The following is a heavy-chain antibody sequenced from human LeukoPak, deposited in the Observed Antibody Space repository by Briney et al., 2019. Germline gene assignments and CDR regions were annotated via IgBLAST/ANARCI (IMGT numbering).Heavy chain of an antibody. D-gene: IGHD2-15*01. CDR1: GGSFSGYY. CDR2: INHSGST. J-gene: IGHJ6*02. V-gene: IGHV4-34*01. CDR3: AKLPARYCSGGSCSPYYYYGMDV. Sequence: PSETLSLTCAVYGGSFSGYYWSWIRQPPGKGLEWIGEINHSGSTNYNPSLKSRVTISVDTSKNEFSLKLSSVTAADTAVYYCAKLPARYCSGGSCSPYYYYGMDVWGQGTTVTVSS.